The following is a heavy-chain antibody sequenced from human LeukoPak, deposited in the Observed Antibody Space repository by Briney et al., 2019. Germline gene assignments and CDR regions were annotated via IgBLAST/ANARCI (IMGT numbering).Heavy chain of an antibody. CDR2: MNPNSGNT. D-gene: IGHD6-13*01. CDR3: ARGVIAAAGTCFDY. CDR1: GYTFTIYD. V-gene: IGHV1-8*01. Sequence: ASVKVSFKASGYTFTIYDINWVRQATGQGLEWMGWMNPNSGNTGYAQKFQGRVTMTRNTSISTAYMELSSLRSEDTAVYYCARGVIAAAGTCFDYWGQGTLVTVSS. J-gene: IGHJ4*02.